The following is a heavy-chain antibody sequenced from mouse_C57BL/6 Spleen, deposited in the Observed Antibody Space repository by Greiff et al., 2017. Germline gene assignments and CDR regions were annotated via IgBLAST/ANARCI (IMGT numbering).Heavy chain of an antibody. CDR3: AREGDGSYWFAY. V-gene: IGHV1-55*01. J-gene: IGHJ3*01. CDR1: GYTFTSYW. CDR2: IYPGSGST. Sequence: QVQLQQPGAELVKPGASVKMSCKASGYTFTSYWITWVKQRPGQGLEWIGDIYPGSGSTNYNEKFKSKATLTVDTSSSTAYMQLSSLTSEDSAVYYCAREGDGSYWFAYWGQGTLVTVSA. D-gene: IGHD1-1*02.